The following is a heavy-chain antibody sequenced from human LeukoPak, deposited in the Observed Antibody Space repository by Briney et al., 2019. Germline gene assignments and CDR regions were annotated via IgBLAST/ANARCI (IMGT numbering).Heavy chain of an antibody. CDR3: ARVEVEQLVFY. V-gene: IGHV4-59*10. CDR2: IYTSGST. CDR1: GGSFSGYY. D-gene: IGHD6-13*01. Sequence: PSETLSLTCAVYGGSFSGYYWSWIRQPAGKGLEWIGRIYTSGSTNYNPSLKSRVTISVDTSKNQFSLKLSSVTAADTAVYYCARVEVEQLVFYWGQGTLVTVSS. J-gene: IGHJ4*02.